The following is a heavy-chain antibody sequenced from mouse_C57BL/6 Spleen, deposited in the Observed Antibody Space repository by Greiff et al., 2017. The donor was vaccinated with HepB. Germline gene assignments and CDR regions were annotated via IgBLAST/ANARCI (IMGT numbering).Heavy chain of an antibody. V-gene: IGHV1-82*01. J-gene: IGHJ2*01. Sequence: VQVVESGPELVKPGASVKISCKASGYAFSSSWMNWVKQRPGKGLEWIGRIYPGDGDTNYNGKFKGKATLTADKSSSTAYMQLSSLTSEDSAVYFCARGASTTGSDYWGQGTTLTVSS. CDR3: ARGASTTGSDY. CDR2: IYPGDGDT. CDR1: GYAFSSSW. D-gene: IGHD1-1*01.